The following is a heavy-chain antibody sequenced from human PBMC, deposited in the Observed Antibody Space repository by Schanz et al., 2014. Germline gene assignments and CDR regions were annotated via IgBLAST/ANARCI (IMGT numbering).Heavy chain of an antibody. D-gene: IGHD4-17*01. Sequence: EVQLVESGGGLVQPRGSLRLSCAASEFSFSSFGMNWVRQAPGKGLEWVSYISSSSGTIYYADSVKGRFTISRDNAKNLLYLQMNGLRAEDTAVYFCARVRAYDYGAEAHGMDVWGHGTTVTFSS. J-gene: IGHJ6*02. CDR3: ARVRAYDYGAEAHGMDV. CDR2: ISSSSGTI. V-gene: IGHV3-48*01. CDR1: EFSFSSFG.